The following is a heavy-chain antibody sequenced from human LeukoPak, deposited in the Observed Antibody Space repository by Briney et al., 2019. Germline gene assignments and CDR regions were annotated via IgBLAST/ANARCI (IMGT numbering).Heavy chain of an antibody. CDR2: ISVSGAVT. J-gene: IGHJ4*01. V-gene: IGHV3-23*01. Sequence: GGSLRLSCAASGFTFSSYAMSRVRQAPGKGLEWVSSISVSGAVTYYADSVKGRFTISRDNSKNTLDLQMNSLRGDDTAVYYCAKDGRRAAAGTLDYWGHGTLVTVST. CDR3: AKDGRRAAAGTLDY. D-gene: IGHD6-13*01. CDR1: GFTFSSYA.